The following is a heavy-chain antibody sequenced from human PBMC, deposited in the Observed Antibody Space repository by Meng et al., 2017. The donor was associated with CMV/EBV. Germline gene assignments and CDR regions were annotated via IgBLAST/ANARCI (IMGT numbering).Heavy chain of an antibody. J-gene: IGHJ4*02. Sequence: GGSLRLSCAASGFTFSSYWMSWVRQAPGKGREWVANIEQEGSEKYYVDSVKGRFTISRDNAKNSLYRQMNSLRAEDTAVYDCARVRRDIHFDYWGQGTLVTVSS. V-gene: IGHV3-7*01. D-gene: IGHD2-15*01. CDR3: ARVRRDIHFDY. CDR2: IEQEGSEK. CDR1: GFTFSSYW.